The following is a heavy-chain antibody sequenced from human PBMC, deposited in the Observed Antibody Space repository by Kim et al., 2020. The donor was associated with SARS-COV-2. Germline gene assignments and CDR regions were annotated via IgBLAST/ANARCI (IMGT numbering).Heavy chain of an antibody. Sequence: GGSLRLSCAASGFTFSSYAMHWVRQAPGKGLEWVAVISYDGSNKYYADSVKGRFTISRDNSKNTLYLQMNSLRAEDTAVYYCASGIVVGVAASSHPIDY. CDR1: GFTFSSYA. J-gene: IGHJ4*01. CDR3: ASGIVVGVAASSHPIDY. V-gene: IGHV3-30*04. CDR2: ISYDGSNK. D-gene: IGHD2-15*01.